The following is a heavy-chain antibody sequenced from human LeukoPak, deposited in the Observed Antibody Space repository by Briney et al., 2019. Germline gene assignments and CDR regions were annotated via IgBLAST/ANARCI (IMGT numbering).Heavy chain of an antibody. CDR3: AREVNVFPDKYYFDY. V-gene: IGHV3-9*01. J-gene: IGHJ4*02. CDR1: GFTFDDYA. D-gene: IGHD2-21*01. CDR2: ISWNSGSI. Sequence: PGRSLRLSCAASGFTFDDYAMHWVRQAPGKGLEWVSGISWNSGSIGYADSVKGRFTISRDNAKNSLYLQMNSLRAEDTAVYYCAREVNVFPDKYYFDYWGQGTLVTVSS.